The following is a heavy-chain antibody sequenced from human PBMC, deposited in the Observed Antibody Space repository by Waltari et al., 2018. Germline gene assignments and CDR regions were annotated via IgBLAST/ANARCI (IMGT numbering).Heavy chain of an antibody. J-gene: IGHJ4*02. CDR3: ARSLFLEWVFDY. Sequence: EVQLLESGGGLVQPGGSLRLSCAASGFTFSSYAMRWVRQAPGKGLEWVSAISGSGGSTYYADSVKGRFTISRDNSKNTLYLQMNSLRAEDTAVYYCARSLFLEWVFDYWGQGTLVTVSS. D-gene: IGHD3-3*01. CDR1: GFTFSSYA. CDR2: ISGSGGST. V-gene: IGHV3-23*01.